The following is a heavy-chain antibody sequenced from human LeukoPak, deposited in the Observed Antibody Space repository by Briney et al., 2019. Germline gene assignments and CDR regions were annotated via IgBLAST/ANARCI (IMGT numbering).Heavy chain of an antibody. J-gene: IGHJ3*02. CDR1: GGSISSSSYY. CDR2: IYYSGST. Sequence: KPLETLSLTCTVSGGSISSSSYYWGWIRQPPGKGLEWIGSIYYSGSTYYNPSLKSRVTISVDTSKNQFSLKLSSVTAADTAVYYCARHYYDSNAFDIWGQGTMVTVSS. V-gene: IGHV4-39*01. D-gene: IGHD3-22*01. CDR3: ARHYYDSNAFDI.